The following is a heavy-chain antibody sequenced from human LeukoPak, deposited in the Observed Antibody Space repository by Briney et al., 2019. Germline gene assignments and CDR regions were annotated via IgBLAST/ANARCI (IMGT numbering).Heavy chain of an antibody. D-gene: IGHD2-2*01. Sequence: SETLSLTCTVSGDSISSSNYYWGWIRQSPGKGLEWIGSIYHSGSTYYNPSLKSRVTISVDTSKNQFSLKLSSVTAADTAVYYCARDRGPAAAIFDYWGQGTLVTVSS. CDR3: ARDRGPAAAIFDY. J-gene: IGHJ4*02. V-gene: IGHV4-39*07. CDR2: IYHSGST. CDR1: GDSISSSNYY.